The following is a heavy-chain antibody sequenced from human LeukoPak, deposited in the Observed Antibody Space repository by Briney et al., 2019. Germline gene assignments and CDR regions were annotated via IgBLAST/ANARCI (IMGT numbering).Heavy chain of an antibody. CDR2: INRIFSTA. D-gene: IGHD5-24*01. V-gene: IGHV1-69*05. CDR1: GCTFSSYA. J-gene: IGHJ4*02. Sequence: SVKVSCKASGCTFSSYAMNWVRQAPGKGLEWMARINRIFSTANYAHTVQGRVTISRDKSTSTAYMQLSSLRAEDKVVYDCARVGVEMAKGGQGTLVTVP. CDR3: ARVGVEMAK.